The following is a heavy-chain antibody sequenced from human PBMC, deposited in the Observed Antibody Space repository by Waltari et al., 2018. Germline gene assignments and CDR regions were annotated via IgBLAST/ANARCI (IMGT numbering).Heavy chain of an antibody. D-gene: IGHD6-6*01. J-gene: IGHJ3*02. CDR1: LYTFNGYF. CDR2: INPKTGCT. V-gene: IGHV1-2*02. Sequence: QVHVVQSGAEMKKTGASVKVSCPAYLYTFNGYFVHWLRQAPGQGLEWMGWINPKTGCTNYAQKFQGRITVTSDSSISTAYMEMSGLKSNDTALYFCALYSSSSYRAFDSWGQGTMVTVSS. CDR3: ALYSSSSYRAFDS.